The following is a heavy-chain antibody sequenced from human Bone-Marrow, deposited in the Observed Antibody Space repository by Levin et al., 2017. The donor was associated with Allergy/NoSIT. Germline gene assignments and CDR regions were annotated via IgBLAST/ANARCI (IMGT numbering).Heavy chain of an antibody. CDR1: GFTFSDHF. CDR2: ISMSGNYK. D-gene: IGHD3-22*01. CDR3: ARGASSGCPDY. J-gene: IGHJ4*02. V-gene: IGHV3-11*05. Sequence: GGSLRLSCQASGFTFSDHFMNWIRQAPGKGPEWVSYISMSGNYKNHADSVKGRFTTSRDNAKNTLYLQMNSLRPGDTAVYYCARGASSGCPDYWGQGTLVTVSS.